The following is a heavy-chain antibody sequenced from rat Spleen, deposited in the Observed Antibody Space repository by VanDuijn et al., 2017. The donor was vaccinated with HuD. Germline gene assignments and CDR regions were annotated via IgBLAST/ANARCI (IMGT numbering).Heavy chain of an antibody. D-gene: IGHD1-11*01. CDR3: ATHGGGYGWFAY. V-gene: IGHV5S14*01. Sequence: EVQLVESGGGLVQPGRSMKLSCVASGFTFSNCDMAWVRQTPTMGLEWVASISAGGGNTYYRDSVKGRFTISRDNAENTQSLQMDSLRSEDTATYYCATHGGGYGWFAYWGQGTLVTVSS. CDR1: GFTFSNCD. CDR2: ISAGGGNT. J-gene: IGHJ3*01.